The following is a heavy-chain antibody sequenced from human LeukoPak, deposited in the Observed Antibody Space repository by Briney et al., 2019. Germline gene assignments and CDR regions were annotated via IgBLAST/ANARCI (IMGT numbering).Heavy chain of an antibody. CDR1: GGSISSYY. D-gene: IGHD5-18*01. J-gene: IGHJ6*04. CDR3: AGPPYSYVFYGMEV. V-gene: IGHV4-59*01. CDR2: IYYSGST. Sequence: SETLSLTCTVSGGSISSYYWSWIRQPPGKGLEWIGYIYYSGSTNYNPSLKSRVTISVDTSKNQFSLKLSSVTAADTAVYYCAGPPYSYVFYGMEVGGKGTRVTVSS.